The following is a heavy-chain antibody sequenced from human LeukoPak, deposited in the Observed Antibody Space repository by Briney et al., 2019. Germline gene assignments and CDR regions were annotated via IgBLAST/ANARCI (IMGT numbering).Heavy chain of an antibody. CDR2: IQSKTDGGTT. CDR3: TTDLNARGNYYDSSGFISTIDY. V-gene: IGHV3-15*01. J-gene: IGHJ4*02. D-gene: IGHD3-22*01. Sequence: GGSLRLSCAASGLTFSNAWMSWVRQAPGKGLEWVGRIQSKTDGGTTDYAAPVKGRFTISRDDSKNTLYLQMNSLKTEDTAVYYCTTDLNARGNYYDSSGFISTIDYWGQGTLVTVSS. CDR1: GLTFSNAW.